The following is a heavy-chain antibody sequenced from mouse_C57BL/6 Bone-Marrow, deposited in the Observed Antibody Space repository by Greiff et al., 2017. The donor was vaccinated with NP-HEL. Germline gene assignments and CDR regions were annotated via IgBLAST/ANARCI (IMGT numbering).Heavy chain of an antibody. V-gene: IGHV1-82*01. D-gene: IGHD2-12*01. CDR1: GYAFSSSW. CDR2: IYPGDGDT. J-gene: IGHJ4*01. Sequence: QVQLKQSGPELVKPGASVKISCKASGYAFSSSWMNWVKQRPGKGLEWIGRIYPGDGDTNYNGKFKGKATLTADKSSSTAYMQLSSLTSEDSAVYFCARCYDWDRPLAMDYWGQGTSVTVSS. CDR3: ARCYDWDRPLAMDY.